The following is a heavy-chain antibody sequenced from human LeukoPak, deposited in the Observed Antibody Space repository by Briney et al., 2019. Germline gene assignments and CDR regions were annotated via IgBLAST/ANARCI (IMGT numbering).Heavy chain of an antibody. Sequence: SQTLSLTCTVSGGSISSGDYYWSWIRQPPGKGLEWIGYIYYSGSTYCNPSLKSRVTISVDTSKNQFSLKLSSVTAADTAVYYCARETRRGIAGTGFDYWGQGTLVTVSS. J-gene: IGHJ4*02. V-gene: IGHV4-30-4*08. D-gene: IGHD6-19*01. CDR3: ARETRRGIAGTGFDY. CDR2: IYYSGST. CDR1: GGSISSGDYY.